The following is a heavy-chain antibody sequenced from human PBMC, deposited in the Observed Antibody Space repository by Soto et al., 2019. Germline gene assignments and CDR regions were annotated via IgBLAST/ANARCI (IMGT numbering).Heavy chain of an antibody. J-gene: IGHJ4*02. CDR1: GGSISRSNW. CDR3: TRLGRDGYTTPFDY. V-gene: IGHV4-4*02. Sequence: PSETLSLTCAVSGGSISRSNWWSWVRQPPGKGLEWIGEIYDSGSTNYNPSLKSRVTISVDKSKNQFFLKLSSVTAADTAMYYCTRLGRDGYTTPFDYWGQGTLVTVSS. D-gene: IGHD5-12*01. CDR2: IYDSGST.